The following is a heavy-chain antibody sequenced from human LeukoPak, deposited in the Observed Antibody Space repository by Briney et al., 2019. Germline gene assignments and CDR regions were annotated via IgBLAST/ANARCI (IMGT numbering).Heavy chain of an antibody. V-gene: IGHV3-7*04. J-gene: IGHJ4*02. D-gene: IGHD3-10*01. CDR2: IKQDGSEK. CDR3: AKGPLGGSGK. CDR1: RFIFSNHW. Sequence: GGSLRLSCAASRFIFSNHWMSWVRQAPGKGLEWVANIKQDGSEKYYVDSVKGRFTISRDNSKNSVYLQMNSLRDEDTAVYYCAKGPLGGSGKWGQGTLVTVSS.